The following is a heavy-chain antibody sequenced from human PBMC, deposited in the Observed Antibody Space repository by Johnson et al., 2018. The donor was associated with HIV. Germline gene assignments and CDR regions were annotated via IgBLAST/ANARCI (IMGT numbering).Heavy chain of an antibody. J-gene: IGHJ3*02. CDR3: ARGVGATLPDAFDI. V-gene: IGHV3-30*04. CDR2: ISFDATSK. D-gene: IGHD1-26*01. Sequence: QVQLVESGGGVVQPGRSLRLSCAASGFTFSSHAMHWVRQAPGKGLEWVAFISFDATSKYYADSVKGRFTISRDNSKNTVYLQMNSLRVEDTSVYYCARGVGATLPDAFDIWGQGTMVTVSS. CDR1: GFTFSSHA.